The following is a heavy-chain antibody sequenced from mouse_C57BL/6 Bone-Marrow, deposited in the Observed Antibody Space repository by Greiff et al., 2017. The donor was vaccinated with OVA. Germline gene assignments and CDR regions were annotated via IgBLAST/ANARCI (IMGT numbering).Heavy chain of an antibody. D-gene: IGHD4-1*01. Sequence: EVKLMESGGDLVKPGGSLKLSCAASGFTFSSYGMSWVRQTPDKRLAWVATISSGGSYTYYPDSVKGRFTISRDNAKNTLYLQMSSLKSEDTAMYYCARHETGTNYYAMDYWGQGTSVTVSS. CDR3: ARHETGTNYYAMDY. V-gene: IGHV5-6*01. CDR1: GFTFSSYG. CDR2: ISSGGSYT. J-gene: IGHJ4*01.